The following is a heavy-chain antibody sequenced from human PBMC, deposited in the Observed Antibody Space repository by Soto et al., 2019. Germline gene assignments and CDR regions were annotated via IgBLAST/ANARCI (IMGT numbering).Heavy chain of an antibody. J-gene: IGHJ5*02. CDR1: GYTFTSYG. Sequence: ASVKVSCKASGYTFTSYGISWVRQAPGQGLEWMGWSSAYNGNTNYAQKLQGRVTMTTDTSTSTAYMELRSLRSDDTAVYYCARTPYSRSWGHRVIWRFDPWGQGTPVTVSS. CDR2: SSAYNGNT. CDR3: ARTPYSRSWGHRVIWRFDP. V-gene: IGHV1-18*01. D-gene: IGHD6-13*01.